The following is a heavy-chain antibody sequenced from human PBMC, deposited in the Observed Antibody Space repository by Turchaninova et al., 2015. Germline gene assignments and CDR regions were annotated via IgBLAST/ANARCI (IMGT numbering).Heavy chain of an antibody. Sequence: EVQLVEYGGGLVKPGGSLSLACAASGFTFSSDAMIWVRQAPGKGLEWVSSISSSGSYISYADSVKGRFTISRDNGKNSLFLHMNSLRAEDTAVYYCAREGFGYWGQGALVTVSS. V-gene: IGHV3-21*01. D-gene: IGHD3-10*01. CDR3: AREGFGY. CDR1: GFTFSSDA. CDR2: ISSSGSYI. J-gene: IGHJ4*02.